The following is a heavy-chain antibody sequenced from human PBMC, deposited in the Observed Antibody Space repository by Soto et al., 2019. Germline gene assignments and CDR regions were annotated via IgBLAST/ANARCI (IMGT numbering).Heavy chain of an antibody. CDR2: IYYTGTT. CDR1: GGPISSSGHF. D-gene: IGHD1-26*01. V-gene: IGHV4-39*01. Sequence: SETLSLTCSVSGGPISSSGHFWAWIRQPPGRGLEWLATIYYTGTTYYNPSLKSRLTISMDTSKDQFSLDLASMTAADTALYFCARRVYSGSGRDYFDRWGQGSLVTVSS. CDR3: ARRVYSGSGRDYFDR. J-gene: IGHJ4*02.